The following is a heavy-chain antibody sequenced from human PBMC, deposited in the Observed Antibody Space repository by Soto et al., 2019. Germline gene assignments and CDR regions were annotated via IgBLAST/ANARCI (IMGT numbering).Heavy chain of an antibody. V-gene: IGHV4-31*03. D-gene: IGHD4-17*01. J-gene: IGHJ5*02. CDR1: GGALTDGGYY. Sequence: QVQLQESGPRLVKPSQTLSLSCSVSGGALTDGGYYGAWIRQHPVKGLEWIGHIFHIGSTHYNPSLRSRVTMSVDTSTNEFSLNLSSVTAADTAVYYCARGGDYDHDFGPWGQGTLVTVSS. CDR2: IFHIGST. CDR3: ARGGDYDHDFGP.